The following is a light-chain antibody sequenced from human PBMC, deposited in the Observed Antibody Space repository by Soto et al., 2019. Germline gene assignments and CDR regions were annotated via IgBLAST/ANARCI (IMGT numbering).Light chain of an antibody. V-gene: IGKV3-20*01. CDR2: GAS. Sequence: EIVLTQSPATLSLSPGERATLSCRASQSVSSYLAWFQQKPGQAPRVLIYGASSRATGIPDRFSGSGSGTDFTLTISRLEPEDFVVYYCQHYKTFGQGTKVDIK. CDR3: QHYKT. CDR1: QSVSSY. J-gene: IGKJ1*01.